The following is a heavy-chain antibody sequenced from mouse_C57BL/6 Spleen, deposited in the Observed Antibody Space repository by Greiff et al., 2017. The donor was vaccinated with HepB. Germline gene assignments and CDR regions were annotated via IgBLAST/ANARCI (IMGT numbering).Heavy chain of an antibody. CDR2: ISYDGSN. J-gene: IGHJ2*01. D-gene: IGHD2-2*01. CDR3: ARGVYYGYLYFDY. Sequence: EVQVVESGPGLVKPSQSLSLTCSVTGYSITSGYYWNWIRQFPGNKLEWMGYISYDGSNNYNPSLKNRISITRDTSKNQFFLKLNSVTTEDTATYYCARGVYYGYLYFDYWGQGTTLTVSS. V-gene: IGHV3-6*01. CDR1: GYSITSGYY.